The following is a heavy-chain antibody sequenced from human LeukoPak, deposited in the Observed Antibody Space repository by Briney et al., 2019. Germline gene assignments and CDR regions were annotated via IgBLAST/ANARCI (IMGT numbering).Heavy chain of an antibody. V-gene: IGHV3-23*01. Sequence: GGSLRLSCAASGFTFSTYALSWVRQAPGKGLEWVTTISGGGDKQYADHVKGRFTVSRDDSKNTLYLQMNSLRAEDTALYYCAKDVNSSGYYLGFDYWGQGTLVTVSS. CDR2: ISGGGDK. J-gene: IGHJ4*02. CDR3: AKDVNSSGYYLGFDY. D-gene: IGHD3-22*01. CDR1: GFTFSTYA.